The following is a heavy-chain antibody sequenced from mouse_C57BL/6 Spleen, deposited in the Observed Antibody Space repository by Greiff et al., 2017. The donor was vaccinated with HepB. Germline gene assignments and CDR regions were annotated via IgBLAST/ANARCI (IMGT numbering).Heavy chain of an antibody. CDR1: GFNIKDYY. CDR2: IDPEDGET. V-gene: IGHV14-2*01. D-gene: IGHD2-5*01. Sequence: EVQLQQSGAELVKPGASVKLSCTASGFNIKDYYMHWVKQRTEQGLEWIGRIDPEDGETKYAPKFQGKATITADTSSNTAYLQLSSLTSEDTAVYYCARSAGLDYSNYPYYYAMDYWGQGTSVTVSS. J-gene: IGHJ4*01. CDR3: ARSAGLDYSNYPYYYAMDY.